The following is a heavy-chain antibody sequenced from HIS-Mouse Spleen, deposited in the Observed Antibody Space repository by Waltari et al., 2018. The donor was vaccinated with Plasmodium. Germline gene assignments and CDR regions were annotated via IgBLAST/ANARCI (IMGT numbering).Heavy chain of an antibody. J-gene: IGHJ2*01. CDR2: INHSGST. D-gene: IGHD3-10*01. CDR3: ARGRVLGTSSGYFDL. CDR1: GWSLRGYY. Sequence: QVQLQQWGAGLSKPSETLSLTCAVYGWSLRGYYWSWIRQPPGKGLEWIGEINHSGSTNYNPSIKSRVTISVDTSKNQFSLKLSSVTAADTAVYYCARGRVLGTSSGYFDLWGRGTLVTVSS. V-gene: IGHV4-34*01.